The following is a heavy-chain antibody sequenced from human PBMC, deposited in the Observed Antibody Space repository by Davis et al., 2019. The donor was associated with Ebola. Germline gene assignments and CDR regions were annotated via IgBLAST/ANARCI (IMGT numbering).Heavy chain of an antibody. CDR1: GYSFTSYW. J-gene: IGHJ4*02. Sequence: GESLKISCKGSGYSFTSYWISWVRQMPGKGLQWMAIIYPNDYDIRYSPSFQGQVTISADRSNNTAYLQWSSVRATDTAMYYCVRHPDFWGQGTPVTVS. CDR2: IYPNDYDI. CDR3: VRHPDF. V-gene: IGHV5-51*01.